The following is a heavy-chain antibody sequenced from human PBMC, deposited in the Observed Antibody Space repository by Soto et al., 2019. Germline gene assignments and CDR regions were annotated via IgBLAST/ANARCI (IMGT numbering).Heavy chain of an antibody. CDR1: GFTFSSYG. Sequence: GGSLRLSCAASGFTFSSYGMHWVRQAPGKGLEWVAVISYDGSNKYYADSVKGRFTISRDNSKNTLYLQMNSLRAEDTAVYYCAKDWGTVTPRYYFDYWGQGTLVTVSS. V-gene: IGHV3-30*18. CDR2: ISYDGSNK. J-gene: IGHJ4*02. CDR3: AKDWGTVTPRYYFDY. D-gene: IGHD4-4*01.